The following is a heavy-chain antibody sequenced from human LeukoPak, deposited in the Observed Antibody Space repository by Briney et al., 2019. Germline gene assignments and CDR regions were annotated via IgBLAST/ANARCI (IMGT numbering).Heavy chain of an antibody. D-gene: IGHD3-10*02. V-gene: IGHV4-34*01. CDR1: GGSFSGYY. CDR2: INHSGST. J-gene: IGHJ5*02. Sequence: PSETLSLTCAVYGGSFSGYYCSWIRQPPGKGLEWIGEINHSGSTNYNPSLKSRVTISVDTSKNQFSLKLSSVTAADTAVYYCAGGLFGELSQFDPWGQGTLVTVSS. CDR3: AGGLFGELSQFDP.